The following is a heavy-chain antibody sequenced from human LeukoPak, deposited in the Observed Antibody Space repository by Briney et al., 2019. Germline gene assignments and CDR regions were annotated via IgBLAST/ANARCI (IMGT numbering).Heavy chain of an antibody. Sequence: PGGSLRLSCAASGFTFSSYAMSWVRQAPGKGLEWVSAISGSGGSTYYADSVKGRFTISRDNSKNTLYLQMNSLRAEDTAVYYCAKEDGYYDILTGYSNWLDPWGQGTLVTVSS. J-gene: IGHJ5*02. CDR1: GFTFSSYA. CDR2: ISGSGGST. D-gene: IGHD3-9*01. CDR3: AKEDGYYDILTGYSNWLDP. V-gene: IGHV3-23*01.